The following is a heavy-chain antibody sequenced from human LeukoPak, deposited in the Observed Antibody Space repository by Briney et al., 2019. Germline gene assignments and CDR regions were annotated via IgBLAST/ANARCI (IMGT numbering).Heavy chain of an antibody. D-gene: IGHD3-16*01. V-gene: IGHV3-21*01. CDR2: ISRDSRTI. CDR1: GFTFSSYS. J-gene: IGHJ4*02. CDR3: AASPPGGPIDY. Sequence: GRSLRLSCAASGFTFSSYSVNWVRQAPGKGLEWVSIISRDSRTIIYTDSVKGRFAISRDNAKNTLYLQMDSLRAEDTAVYFCAASPPGGPIDYWGQGALVSVSS.